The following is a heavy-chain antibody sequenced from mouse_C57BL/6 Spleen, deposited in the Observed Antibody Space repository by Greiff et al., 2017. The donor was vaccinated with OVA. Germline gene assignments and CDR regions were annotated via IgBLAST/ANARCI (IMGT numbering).Heavy chain of an antibody. CDR1: GYTFTDYN. Sequence: EVQLQQSGPELVKPGASVKMSCKASGYTFTDYNMHWVKQSHGKSLEWIGYINPNNGGTSYNQKFKGKATLTVNKSSSTAYMELRSLTSEDSAVYYCASLPNPNPNPNPNPNPPLIATVVADYWGQGTTLTVSS. V-gene: IGHV1-22*01. CDR2: INPNNGGT. D-gene: IGHD1-1*01. J-gene: IGHJ2*01. CDR3: ASLPNPNPNPNPNPNPPLIATVVADY.